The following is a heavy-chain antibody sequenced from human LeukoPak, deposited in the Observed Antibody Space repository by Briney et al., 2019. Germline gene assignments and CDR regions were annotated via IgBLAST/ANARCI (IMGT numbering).Heavy chain of an antibody. CDR1: GFTFTTYG. V-gene: IGHV3-48*02. Sequence: GGSLRLSCAASGFTFTTYGMNWLRQAPGKGLEWVSYLSGRSDSIYYAESVKGRFTISRDNAKNSLYLQMNSLRDEDTAVYYCARDFRHRDSSGYYSFDYWGQGTLVTVSS. CDR2: LSGRSDSI. D-gene: IGHD3-22*01. CDR3: ARDFRHRDSSGYYSFDY. J-gene: IGHJ4*02.